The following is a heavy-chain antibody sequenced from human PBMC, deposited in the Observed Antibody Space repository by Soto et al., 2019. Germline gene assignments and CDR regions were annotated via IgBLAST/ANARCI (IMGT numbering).Heavy chain of an antibody. V-gene: IGHV1-3*01. CDR1: GYTFTSYA. Sequence: ASVKVSCKASGYTFTSYAMHWVRQAPGQRLEWMGWINAGNGNTKYSQKFQGRVTITRDTSASTAYMELSSLRSEDTAVYYCARGWTVRGVMTFGMDVWGQGTTVTVSS. CDR3: ARGWTVRGVMTFGMDV. D-gene: IGHD3-10*01. J-gene: IGHJ6*02. CDR2: INAGNGNT.